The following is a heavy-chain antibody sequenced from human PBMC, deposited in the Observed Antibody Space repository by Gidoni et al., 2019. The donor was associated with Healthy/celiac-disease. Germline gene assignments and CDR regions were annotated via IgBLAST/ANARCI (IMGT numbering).Heavy chain of an antibody. CDR1: GGSISSYY. D-gene: IGHD5-18*01. V-gene: IGHV4-59*01. CDR3: ARGPVDTAPFDY. Sequence: QVQLQESGPGLVKPSETLSLTCTVSGGSISSYYWSWIRQPPGKGLEWIGYIYYSGSTNYNPSLKSRVTISVDTSKNQFSLKLSSVTAADTAVYYCARGPVDTAPFDYWGQGTLVTVSS. CDR2: IYYSGST. J-gene: IGHJ4*02.